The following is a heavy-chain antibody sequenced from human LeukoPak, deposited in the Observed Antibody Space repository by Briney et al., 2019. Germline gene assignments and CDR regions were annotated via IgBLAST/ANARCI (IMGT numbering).Heavy chain of an antibody. V-gene: IGHV3-21*01. CDR1: GFPLSSYS. J-gene: IGHJ4*02. Sequence: GGSLRLSCAASGFPLSSYSINWVRQAPGKGLEWVSSISVRSNYIYYADSVRGRFSISRDDARDSLYLEMNSLRAEDSAVYYCVRLRRNSDRSGYYYYYDYWGQGTLVTVSS. CDR3: VRLRRNSDRSGYYYYYDY. CDR2: ISVRSNYI. D-gene: IGHD3-22*01.